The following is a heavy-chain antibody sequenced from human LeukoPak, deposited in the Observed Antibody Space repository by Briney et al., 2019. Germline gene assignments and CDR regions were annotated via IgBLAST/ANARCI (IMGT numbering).Heavy chain of an antibody. CDR3: ARTTGGGWYGYYFDY. Sequence: GGSLRLSCAASGFTFSSYAMHWVRQAPGKGLEWVAVISYDGSNKYYADSVKGRFTISRDNSKNTLYLQMNSLRAEDTAVYYCARTTGGGWYGYYFDYWGQGTLVTVSS. CDR1: GFTFSSYA. CDR2: ISYDGSNK. J-gene: IGHJ4*02. V-gene: IGHV3-30-3*01. D-gene: IGHD6-19*01.